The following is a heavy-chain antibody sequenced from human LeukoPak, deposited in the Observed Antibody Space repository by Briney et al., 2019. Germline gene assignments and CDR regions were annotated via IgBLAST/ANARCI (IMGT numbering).Heavy chain of an antibody. J-gene: IGHJ4*02. V-gene: IGHV3-21*01. CDR1: GFTFSSYG. D-gene: IGHD6-13*01. CDR3: ARDTAAAGTIRYFDY. CDR2: ISSSSSYI. Sequence: GRSLRLSCAASGFTFSSYGMHWVRQAPGKVLEWVSSISSSSSYIYYADSVKGRFTISRDNAKNSLYLQMNSLRAEDTAVYYCARDTAAAGTIRYFDYWGQGTLVTVSS.